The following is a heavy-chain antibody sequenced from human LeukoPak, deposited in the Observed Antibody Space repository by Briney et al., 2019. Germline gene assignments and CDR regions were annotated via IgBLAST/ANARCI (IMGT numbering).Heavy chain of an antibody. CDR2: IYYSGSS. J-gene: IGHJ4*02. Sequence: SETLSLTCTVSGGSINNGGYYWSWIRQHPGKGLEWIGYIYYSGSSYYNPSLRSRVTISVDTSKNHFSLKLSSVTAADTAVYYCARDSSSWSAPLDYWGQGTLVTVSS. D-gene: IGHD6-13*01. CDR3: ARDSSSWSAPLDY. V-gene: IGHV4-31*03. CDR1: GGSINNGGYY.